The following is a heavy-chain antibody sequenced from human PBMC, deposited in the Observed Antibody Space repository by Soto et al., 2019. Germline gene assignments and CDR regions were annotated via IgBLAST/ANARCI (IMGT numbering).Heavy chain of an antibody. V-gene: IGHV3-7*01. Sequence: EVQLVESGGGLVQPGGSLRLSCAASGFTFISNWLSWAGKVPGKGLEWVANIKQDGSEKYYLDSVKGRFTISRDNAKNSLYLQMNSLRAEDTAVYYCARDQAFDYWCQGTLVTVSS. J-gene: IGHJ4*02. CDR3: ARDQAFDY. CDR1: GFTFISNW. CDR2: IKQDGSEK.